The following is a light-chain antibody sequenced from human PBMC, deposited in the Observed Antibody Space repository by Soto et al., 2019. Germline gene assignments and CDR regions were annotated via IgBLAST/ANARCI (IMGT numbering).Light chain of an antibody. Sequence: QSVLTQPASVSRSPGQSITIPCSGTSSEVGSYNVVSWYQQHPDKAPKLGIYDVSNRPSGVSPRFSGAKSGNTASLTIAGLQAEDEADYYSSSYTRRSTEVFETGTKVTVL. CDR1: SSEVGSYNV. J-gene: IGLJ1*01. CDR3: SSYTRRSTEV. V-gene: IGLV2-14*03. CDR2: DVS.